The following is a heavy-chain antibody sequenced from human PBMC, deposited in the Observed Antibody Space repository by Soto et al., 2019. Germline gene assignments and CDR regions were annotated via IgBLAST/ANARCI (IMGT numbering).Heavy chain of an antibody. Sequence: PSETLSLTCTVSGGSISSGDYYWSWIRQPPGKGLEWIGYIYYSGSTYYNPSLKSRVTISVDTSKNQFSLKLSSVTAADTAVYYCAIDYGDYTNPGYYYYSGMDVWGQGTTVTVSS. CDR2: IYYSGST. CDR1: GGSISSGDYY. CDR3: AIDYGDYTNPGYYYYSGMDV. J-gene: IGHJ6*02. V-gene: IGHV4-30-4*01. D-gene: IGHD4-17*01.